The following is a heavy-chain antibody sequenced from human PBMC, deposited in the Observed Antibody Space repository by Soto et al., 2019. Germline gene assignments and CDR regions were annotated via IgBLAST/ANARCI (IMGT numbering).Heavy chain of an antibody. CDR1: GKSLSGYY. V-gene: IGHV4-34*01. CDR2: INHSGNT. J-gene: IGHJ4*02. Sequence: ETLSLTCAVSGKSLSGYYWSWIRQPPGKALEWSGEINHSGNTNYNPSLKSRVTISVDTSKNQLFLNLSSVTAADTAMYFCARHHVRGRTIAGAAEFWGQGTLVTVSS. CDR3: ARHHVRGRTIAGAAEF. D-gene: IGHD1-26*01.